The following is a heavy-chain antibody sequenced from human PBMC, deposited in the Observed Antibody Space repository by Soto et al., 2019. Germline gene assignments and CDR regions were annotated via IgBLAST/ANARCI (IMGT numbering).Heavy chain of an antibody. J-gene: IGHJ4*02. CDR1: GGSFSGPY. CDR3: ARDKITGLFDY. D-gene: IGHD2-8*02. Sequence: SETLSLPCAVDGGSFSGPYWTWIRQPPGTGLEWIGEINHSGSTNYNPSLKSRVTISVDTSKNQFSLKLTSVTAADTAVYYCARDKITGLFDYWGQGTLVTVS. CDR2: INHSGST. V-gene: IGHV4-34*01.